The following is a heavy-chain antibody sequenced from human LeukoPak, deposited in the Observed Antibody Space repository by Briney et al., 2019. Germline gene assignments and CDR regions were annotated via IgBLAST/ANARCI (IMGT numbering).Heavy chain of an antibody. D-gene: IGHD3-3*01. CDR3: AEGGGYDFWSGYRYFDY. V-gene: IGHV3-7*03. CDR2: IKQDGSEK. J-gene: IGHJ4*02. Sequence: GGSLRLSCAASGFTFSSYWMSWVRQAPGKGLEWVANIKQDGSEKYYVDSVKGRFTISRDNSKNTLYLQMNSLRAEDTAVYYCAEGGGYDFWSGYRYFDYWGQGTLVTVSS. CDR1: GFTFSSYW.